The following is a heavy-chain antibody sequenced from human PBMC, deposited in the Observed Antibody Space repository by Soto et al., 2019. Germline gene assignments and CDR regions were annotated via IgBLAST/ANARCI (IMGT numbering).Heavy chain of an antibody. J-gene: IGHJ4*01. CDR1: GDSVSSNSAS. CDR2: TYYRSKWYY. Sequence: SQTLSLPCAITGDSVSSNSASWSWVRQSPSRGLEWLGRTYYRSKWYYEYAVSVRGRITINPDTSKTQYSLQLNSVTPEDTAVYFCARGEQYSGRIFDYWGQGTLVTVSS. D-gene: IGHD1-26*01. V-gene: IGHV6-1*01. CDR3: ARGEQYSGRIFDY.